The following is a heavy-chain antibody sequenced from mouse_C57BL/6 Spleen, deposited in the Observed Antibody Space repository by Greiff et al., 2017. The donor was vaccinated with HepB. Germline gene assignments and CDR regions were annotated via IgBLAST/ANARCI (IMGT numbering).Heavy chain of an antibody. D-gene: IGHD1-1*01. Sequence: VQLQQSGAELVRPGASVTLSCKASGYTFTDYEMHWVKQTPVHGLEWIGAIDPETGGTAYNQKFKGKAILTADKSSSTAYMELRSLTSEDSAVYCCTLTVVAHWYFDVWGTGTTVTVSS. CDR2: IDPETGGT. CDR3: TLTVVAHWYFDV. CDR1: GYTFTDYE. V-gene: IGHV1-15*01. J-gene: IGHJ1*03.